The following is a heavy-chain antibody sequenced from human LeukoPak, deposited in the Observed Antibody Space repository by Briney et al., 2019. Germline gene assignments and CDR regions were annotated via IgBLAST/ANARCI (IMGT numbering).Heavy chain of an antibody. J-gene: IGHJ4*02. D-gene: IGHD4-17*01. Sequence: GGSLRLSCAVSGFTVSSNYMSWVRQAPGKGLEWVSIIYAGGSTFYADSVKGRFIISRDNSKNTLYLHMNGLRAEDTALYYCARTDYGDYIGNWGQGTLVTVSS. V-gene: IGHV3-66*01. CDR2: IYAGGST. CDR1: GFTVSSNY. CDR3: ARTDYGDYIGN.